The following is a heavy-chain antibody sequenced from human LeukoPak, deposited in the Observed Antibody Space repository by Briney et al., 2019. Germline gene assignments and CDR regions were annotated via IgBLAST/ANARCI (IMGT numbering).Heavy chain of an antibody. Sequence: PGGSLRLSCAASGFTVSSNYMSWVRQAPGKGLEWVSVISSGGDTYYSDSVKGRFTISRDNSKNTLYLQMNSLRAEDTAVYYCQAGSGSYYPFDYWGQGTLVTVSS. CDR1: GFTVSSNY. V-gene: IGHV3-53*01. J-gene: IGHJ4*02. D-gene: IGHD1-26*01. CDR2: ISSGGDT. CDR3: QAGSGSYYPFDY.